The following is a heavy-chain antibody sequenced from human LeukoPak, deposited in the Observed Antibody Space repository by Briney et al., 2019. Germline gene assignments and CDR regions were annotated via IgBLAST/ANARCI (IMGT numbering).Heavy chain of an antibody. CDR2: ISAYNGNT. Sequence: ASVKVSCKASGYTFTSYGISWARQAPGQGLEWMGWISAYNGNTNYAQKLQGRVTMTTDTSTSTAYMELRSLRSDDTAVYYCARDAGYYGPKPSDYWGQGTLVTVSS. D-gene: IGHD3-10*01. CDR1: GYTFTSYG. J-gene: IGHJ4*02. V-gene: IGHV1-18*01. CDR3: ARDAGYYGPKPSDY.